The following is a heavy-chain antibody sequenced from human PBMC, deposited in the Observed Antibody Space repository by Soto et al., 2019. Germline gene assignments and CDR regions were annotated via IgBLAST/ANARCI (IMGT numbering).Heavy chain of an antibody. J-gene: IGHJ4*02. D-gene: IGHD3-10*01. Sequence: PGGSLRLSCAASGFSFRNYAMSWVRQAPGKGLEWISTLTGSSSNIYYADSVKGRFAISRDNSRNTQYLQMNSRTAEYTAVYYCANGRASYGLLTHDYWGQGTLVTVSS. CDR3: ANGRASYGLLTHDY. V-gene: IGHV3-23*01. CDR1: GFSFRNYA. CDR2: LTGSSSNI.